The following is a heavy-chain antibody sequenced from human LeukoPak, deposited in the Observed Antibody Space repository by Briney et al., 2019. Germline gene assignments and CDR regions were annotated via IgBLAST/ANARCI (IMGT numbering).Heavy chain of an antibody. V-gene: IGHV4-59*08. Sequence: SETLSLTCTVSGGSISGYYWSWIRQPPGEGLEWIGYIYYSGSTSYNPSLKSRVTISVDTSKNQFSLKMTSVTAADTAVYYCARGYGSTNWYDYWGQGTLVTVSS. CDR2: IYYSGST. D-gene: IGHD6-13*01. CDR1: GGSISGYY. CDR3: ARGYGSTNWYDY. J-gene: IGHJ5*01.